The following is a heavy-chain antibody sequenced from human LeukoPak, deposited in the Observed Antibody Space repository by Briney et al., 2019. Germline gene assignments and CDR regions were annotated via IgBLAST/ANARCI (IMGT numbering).Heavy chain of an antibody. D-gene: IGHD3-22*01. V-gene: IGHV3-13*01. CDR3: ARGNYDSSGSDAFDI. J-gene: IGHJ3*02. CDR1: GFTFSSYD. Sequence: GGSLRLSCAASGFTFSSYDMHWVRQATGKGLEWVPAIGTAGDTYYPGSVKGRFTISRENAKNSLYLQMNSLRAGDTAVYYCARGNYDSSGSDAFDIWGQGTMVTVSS. CDR2: IGTAGDT.